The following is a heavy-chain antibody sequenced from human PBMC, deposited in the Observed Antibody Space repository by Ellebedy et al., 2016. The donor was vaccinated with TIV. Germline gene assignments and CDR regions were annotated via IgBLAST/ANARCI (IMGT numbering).Heavy chain of an antibody. J-gene: IGHJ4*02. V-gene: IGHV3-21*01. D-gene: IGHD6-13*01. CDR1: GFTFSSYS. CDR2: IISNSNYI. CDR3: ARGAMAAAGDDY. Sequence: GESLKISCAASGFTFSSYSMNWVRQAPGKGLGWVASIISNSNYIYYADSVRGRFTISRDNAKKSLYLQMNSLRAEDTAVYYCARGAMAAAGDDYWGQGTLVTVSS.